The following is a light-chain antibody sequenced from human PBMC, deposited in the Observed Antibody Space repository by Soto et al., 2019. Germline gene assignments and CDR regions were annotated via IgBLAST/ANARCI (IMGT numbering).Light chain of an antibody. Sequence: EIVLTQSPGTLSLSPGERATLSCRASQSVSSNYLAWYQQKPGQAPRLLIYGASTRATGISDRFSGSGSGTDFTLSISRLEPEDFAVYYCQQFGRSLYTFGQGTKLEIK. CDR1: QSVSSNY. CDR2: GAS. CDR3: QQFGRSLYT. V-gene: IGKV3-20*01. J-gene: IGKJ2*01.